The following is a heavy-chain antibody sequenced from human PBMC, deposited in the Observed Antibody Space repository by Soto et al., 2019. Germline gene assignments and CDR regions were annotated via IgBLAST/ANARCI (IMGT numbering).Heavy chain of an antibody. J-gene: IGHJ6*02. CDR3: ARAGGYSRTTTNPRAYDMDV. Sequence: SETLSLTCSVSGGSISSRIYSWGWIRQPPGKGLEWIGTIYYSENTYYNPSLKSRVTISVDTSKNQFSLKLSSVTAEDTAVYYCARAGGYSRTTTNPRAYDMDVWGQGTTVTVSS. V-gene: IGHV4-39*01. CDR1: GGSISSRIYS. D-gene: IGHD6-13*01. CDR2: IYYSENT.